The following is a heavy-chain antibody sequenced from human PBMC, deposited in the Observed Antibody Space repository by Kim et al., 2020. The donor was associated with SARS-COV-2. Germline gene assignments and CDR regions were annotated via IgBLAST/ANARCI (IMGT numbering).Heavy chain of an antibody. J-gene: IGHJ4*02. Sequence: YAASVKGRFPIPRTTARASLYLKMNSLRAEDTAVYYCARVLTSGWSYFDYWGQGTLVTVSS. D-gene: IGHD6-19*01. V-gene: IGHV3-11*01. CDR3: ARVLTSGWSYFDY.